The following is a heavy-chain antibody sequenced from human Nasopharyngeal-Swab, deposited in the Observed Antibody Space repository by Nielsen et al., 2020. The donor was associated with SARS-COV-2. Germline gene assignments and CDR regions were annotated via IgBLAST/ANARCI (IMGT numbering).Heavy chain of an antibody. CDR2: ISSSSSYI. Sequence: IRQPPGKGLEWVSSISSSSSYIYYADSVKGRFTISRDNAKNSLYLQMNSLRAEDTAVYYCSRANYYDDYWGQGTLVTVSS. V-gene: IGHV3-21*01. D-gene: IGHD3-22*01. J-gene: IGHJ4*02. CDR3: SRANYYDDY.